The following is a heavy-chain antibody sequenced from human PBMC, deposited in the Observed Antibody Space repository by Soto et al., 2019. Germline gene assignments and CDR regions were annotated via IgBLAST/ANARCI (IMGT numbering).Heavy chain of an antibody. J-gene: IGHJ4*02. D-gene: IGHD6-6*01. Sequence: QVQLHQWGAGLLKPSETLSLACSIYSGSFSGYYWSWIRQPPGKGLEWIGEISQSGHTNYSPSLKIRVSISIDTSKKQFSLNLASVSAADTAVYYCARAPKVSGSSQTRPDFWGQGTLVTVSS. CDR1: SGSFSGYY. CDR2: ISQSGHT. CDR3: ARAPKVSGSSQTRPDF. V-gene: IGHV4-34*01.